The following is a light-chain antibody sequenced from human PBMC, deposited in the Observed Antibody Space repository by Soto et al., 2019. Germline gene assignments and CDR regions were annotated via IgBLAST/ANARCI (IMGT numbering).Light chain of an antibody. CDR1: GSDIGAYNY. V-gene: IGLV2-14*01. CDR3: SSYAGSNNFV. Sequence: QSVLTQPASVSGSPGQSITISCTGSGSDIGAYNYVSWYQQHPGKAPKLLIHGVTRRPSGVSSRFSASKSAYTASLTISGLQAEDEADYYCSSYAGSNNFVFGTGTKVTVL. J-gene: IGLJ1*01. CDR2: GVT.